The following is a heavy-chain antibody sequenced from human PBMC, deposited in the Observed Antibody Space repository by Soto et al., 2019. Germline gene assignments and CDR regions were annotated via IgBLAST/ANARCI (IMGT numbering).Heavy chain of an antibody. CDR3: AKGLRTTVMTQNYYYYAMDV. Sequence: EVQLVEAGGVLVQPGRSLRLSCAASGFTFDDYAMHWVRQAPGKGLEWVSGISWNSNSIGYADSVKGRFTISRDNVKNSLYLQMNRLRAEDTALYYCAKGLRTTVMTQNYYYYAMDVWGQGTTVTVSS. CDR1: GFTFDDYA. D-gene: IGHD4-4*01. CDR2: ISWNSNSI. J-gene: IGHJ6*02. V-gene: IGHV3-9*01.